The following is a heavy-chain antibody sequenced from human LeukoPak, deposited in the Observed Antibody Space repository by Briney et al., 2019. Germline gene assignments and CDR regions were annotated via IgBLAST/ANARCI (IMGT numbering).Heavy chain of an antibody. Sequence: ASVKVSCKASGYSFSNYGLSWVRQAPGQGLEWMGWISGYNGNTNYAQNLQGRVTMTTDTSTSTAFMEPRSLRSDDTAVYHCARSGHRRYYYASGPDYWGQGTLVTVSS. V-gene: IGHV1-18*01. CDR3: ARSGHRRYYYASGPDY. D-gene: IGHD3-10*01. J-gene: IGHJ4*02. CDR1: GYSFSNYG. CDR2: ISGYNGNT.